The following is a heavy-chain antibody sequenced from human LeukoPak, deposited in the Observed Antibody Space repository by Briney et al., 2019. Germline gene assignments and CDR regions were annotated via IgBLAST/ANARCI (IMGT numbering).Heavy chain of an antibody. CDR3: ARDFGYSYGPVDY. CDR2: MNPNSGNT. J-gene: IGHJ4*02. D-gene: IGHD5-18*01. V-gene: IGHV1-8*01. CDR1: GYTFTSYD. Sequence: ASVKVSCKASGYTFTSYDINWVRQATGQGLEWMGWMNPNSGNTGYAQKFQGRVTMTRNTSISTAYMELSSLRSDDTAVYYCARDFGYSYGPVDYWGQGTLVTVSS.